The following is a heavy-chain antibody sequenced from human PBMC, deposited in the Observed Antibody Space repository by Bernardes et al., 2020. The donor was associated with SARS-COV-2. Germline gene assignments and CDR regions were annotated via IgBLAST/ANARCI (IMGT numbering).Heavy chain of an antibody. J-gene: IGHJ5*02. D-gene: IGHD2-8*01. CDR1: GFTFSSSW. Sequence: GGSLRLSCAASGFTFSSSWMHWVRQAPGKGLVWVSRTNSDGSRTNYADSVKGRFTISRDNAKNTLYLQMNRLRAEDTAVYYCARDLGFCTNGVCSPWGQGTLVTVSS. CDR2: TNSDGSRT. CDR3: ARDLGFCTNGVCSP. V-gene: IGHV3-74*01.